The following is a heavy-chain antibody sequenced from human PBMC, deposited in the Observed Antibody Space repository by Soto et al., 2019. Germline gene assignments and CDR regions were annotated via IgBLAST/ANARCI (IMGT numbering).Heavy chain of an antibody. Sequence: GESLKISCAASGFTFSSYAMSWVRQAPGKGLEWVSAISGSGGSTYYADSVKGRFTISRDNSKNTLYLQMNSLRAEDTAVYYCAKDTSGSYYVDYFDYWGQGTLVTVSS. CDR3: AKDTSGSYYVDYFDY. CDR2: ISGSGGST. D-gene: IGHD1-26*01. CDR1: GFTFSSYA. J-gene: IGHJ4*02. V-gene: IGHV3-23*01.